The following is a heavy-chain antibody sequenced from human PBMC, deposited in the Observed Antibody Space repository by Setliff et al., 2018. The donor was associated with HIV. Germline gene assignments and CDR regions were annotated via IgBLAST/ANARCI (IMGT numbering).Heavy chain of an antibody. J-gene: IGHJ4*02. V-gene: IGHV1-18*01. Sequence: GASVKVSCKASGHTPRHYGINWSRKAPGQGLEWKGWISAYNGNTNYAQKLQGRVTMTTDTSTSTAYMDLRSLTSEDTAVYYCARIPNHSSGFDYWGQGTPVTVSS. CDR1: GHTPRHYG. CDR2: ISAYNGNT. D-gene: IGHD3-22*01. CDR3: ARIPNHSSGFDY.